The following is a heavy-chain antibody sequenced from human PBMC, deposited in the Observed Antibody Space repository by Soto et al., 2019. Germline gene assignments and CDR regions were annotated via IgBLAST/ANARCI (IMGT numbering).Heavy chain of an antibody. J-gene: IGHJ6*02. CDR1: GYTLTELS. D-gene: IGHD3-3*01. CDR3: ATDPRRITIFGVVKVRGMDV. V-gene: IGHV1-24*01. CDR2: FDPEDGET. Sequence: QVQLVQSGAEVKKPGASVKVSCKVSGYTLTELSMHWVRQAPGKGLEWMGGFDPEDGETIYAQKFQGRVTMTEDTSTDTAYMELGSLRSEDTAVYYCATDPRRITIFGVVKVRGMDVWGQGTTVTVSS.